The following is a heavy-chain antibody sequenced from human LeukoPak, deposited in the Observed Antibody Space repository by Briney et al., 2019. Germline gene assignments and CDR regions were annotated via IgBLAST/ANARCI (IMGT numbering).Heavy chain of an antibody. J-gene: IGHJ3*02. Sequence: PSETLSLTCAVSGGSFSGYYWSWIRQPPGKGLEWIGEINHSGSTNYNPSLKSRVTISVDTSKNQFSLKVSSATAADTAVYYCARHNRQIDAFDIWGQGTMVTVSS. CDR1: GGSFSGYY. CDR2: INHSGST. V-gene: IGHV4-34*01. CDR3: ARHNRQIDAFDI.